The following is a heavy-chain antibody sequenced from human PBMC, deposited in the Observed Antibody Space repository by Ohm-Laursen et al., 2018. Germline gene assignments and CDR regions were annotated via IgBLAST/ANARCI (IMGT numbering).Heavy chain of an antibody. Sequence: ASVSASCTASGYTFTSYGTGWVRQAPGQGLEWMGWINAYIGNTNYAQKLQGRVTMTTDTSTSTAYMELSRLRSDDTAVYYCAREYSCSGYSCYSSPFEFWGQGTLVTVSS. CDR3: AREYSCSGYSCYSSPFEF. J-gene: IGHJ4*02. CDR1: GYTFTSYG. D-gene: IGHD2-15*01. V-gene: IGHV1-18*01. CDR2: INAYIGNT.